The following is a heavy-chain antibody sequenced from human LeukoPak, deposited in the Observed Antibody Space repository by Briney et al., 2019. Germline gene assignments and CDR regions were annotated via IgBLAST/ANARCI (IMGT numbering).Heavy chain of an antibody. V-gene: IGHV1-18*04. CDR1: GYTFTGYY. CDR3: ARVGVVVVVAAPDY. D-gene: IGHD2-15*01. CDR2: ISAYNGNT. Sequence: ASVKVSCKASGYTFTGYYMHWVRQAPGQGLEWMGWISAYNGNTNYAQKLQGRVTMTTDTSTSTAYMELRSLRSDDTAVYYCARVGVVVVVAAPDYWGQGTLVTVSP. J-gene: IGHJ4*02.